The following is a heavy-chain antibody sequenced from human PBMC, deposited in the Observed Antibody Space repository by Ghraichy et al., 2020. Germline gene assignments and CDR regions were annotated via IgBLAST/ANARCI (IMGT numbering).Heavy chain of an antibody. CDR3: ARGGSGWGWGIDS. J-gene: IGHJ4*02. CDR2: IYYSGST. CDR1: GGSISSYY. Sequence: SETLSLTCTVSGGSISSYYWSWIRQPPGKGLEWIGYIYYSGSTNYNPSLKSRVTISVDTSKNQFSLKLNSVTAADTAVYYCARGGSGWGWGIDSWGQGTLVTVSS. D-gene: IGHD6-19*01. V-gene: IGHV4-59*01.